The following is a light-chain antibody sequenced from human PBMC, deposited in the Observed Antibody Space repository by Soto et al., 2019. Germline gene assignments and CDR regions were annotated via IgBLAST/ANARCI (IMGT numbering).Light chain of an antibody. Sequence: QSALTQPASVSGSPGQSITISCTGTSSDVGAYNFDSWHQQHPGEAPKLMIYNVNDRPSGISYRLSGCKSGNTASLTISGLQGEDEADYYCSAYTVRRTDVFGTGTKVTV. J-gene: IGLJ1*01. V-gene: IGLV2-14*03. CDR1: SSDVGAYNF. CDR2: NVN. CDR3: SAYTVRRTDV.